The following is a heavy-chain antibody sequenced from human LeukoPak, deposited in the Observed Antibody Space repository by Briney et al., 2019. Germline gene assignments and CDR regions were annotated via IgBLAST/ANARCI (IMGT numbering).Heavy chain of an antibody. J-gene: IGHJ4*02. V-gene: IGHV3-21*01. CDR1: GFTFSSYS. D-gene: IGHD3-10*01. Sequence: KPGGSLRLSCAASGFTFSSYSMNWVRQAPGKGLEWVSSISSSSSYIYYADSVKGRFTISRDNAKNSLYLQMNSLRAEDTAVYYCARELVRWEFGDFDYWGQGTLVTVSS. CDR3: ARELVRWEFGDFDY. CDR2: ISSSSSYI.